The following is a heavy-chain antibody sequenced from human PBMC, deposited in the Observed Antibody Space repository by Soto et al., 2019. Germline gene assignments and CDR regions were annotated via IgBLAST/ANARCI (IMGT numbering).Heavy chain of an antibody. V-gene: IGHV3-23*01. CDR1: GFTFSNYA. CDR3: ATDQGRSWYEIDY. Sequence: EVQLLESGGGLVQPGGSLRLSCAASGFTFSNYAVTWVRQAPGKGLEWVSTISGSGGSTYYADSVKGRFTISRDNSKNTLYLQMNSLRAEETAVYYCATDQGRSWYEIDYWGQGTLVTVSS. D-gene: IGHD6-13*01. CDR2: ISGSGGST. J-gene: IGHJ4*02.